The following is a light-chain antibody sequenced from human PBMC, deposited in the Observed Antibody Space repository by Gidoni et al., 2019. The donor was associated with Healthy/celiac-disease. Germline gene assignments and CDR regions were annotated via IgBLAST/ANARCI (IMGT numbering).Light chain of an antibody. CDR2: CAS. CDR1: QIVLYSSNNKNY. CDR3: QQYYSTPRT. J-gene: IGKJ2*01. Sequence: IVMTQSPDTMDVSLGERATINCKSSQIVLYSSNNKNYLAWYQQTTGQPPNLLIYCASTREAAVLDRFIGSGSGTAFSLIIISLQADDVVVYYCQQYYSTPRTFGQGTKLEIK. V-gene: IGKV4-1*01.